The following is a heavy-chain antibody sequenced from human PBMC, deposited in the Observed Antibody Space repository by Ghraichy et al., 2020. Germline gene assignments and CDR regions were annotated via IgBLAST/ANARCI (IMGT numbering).Heavy chain of an antibody. Sequence: LTCAASGFTFSSYTISWVRQAPGKGLEWFSAIIASGSSTYYADSVTGRFPISTDNSKNTLYLQIISVRAEDAAVYYCAKLGDCSTTDCYRDRWFDPWGQGTLVTVSS. D-gene: IGHD2-2*01. J-gene: IGHJ5*02. V-gene: IGHV3-23*01. CDR2: IIASGSST. CDR1: GFTFSSYT. CDR3: AKLGDCSTTDCYRDRWFDP.